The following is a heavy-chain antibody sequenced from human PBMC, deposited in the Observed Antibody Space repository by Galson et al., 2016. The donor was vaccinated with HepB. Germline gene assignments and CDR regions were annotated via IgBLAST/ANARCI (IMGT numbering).Heavy chain of an antibody. CDR3: TKAPDY. CDR2: IEIKNEGGRR. J-gene: IGHJ4*02. Sequence: SLRLSCAASGLTSINAWINWVRLPPGRGLEWLGRIEIKNEGGRRDYAVPVKGRFTFSRDDSGDTVYLQMNDLKTEDTALYYCTKAPDYRGQGTLVTVSS. V-gene: IGHV3-15*04. CDR1: GLTSINAW.